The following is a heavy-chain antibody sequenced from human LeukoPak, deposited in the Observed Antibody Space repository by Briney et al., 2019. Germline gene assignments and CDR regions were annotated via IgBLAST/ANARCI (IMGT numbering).Heavy chain of an antibody. V-gene: IGHV4-4*09. J-gene: IGHJ4*02. D-gene: IGHD1-26*01. Sequence: SETLSLTCTVSGGSISSYYWSWIRQPPGKGLEWIGYIYTSGSTNYNPSLKSRVTISVDTSKNQFSLKLSSVTAADTAVYYCATYSGSSGFAYWGQGTLVTVSS. CDR2: IYTSGST. CDR3: ATYSGSSGFAY. CDR1: GGSISSYY.